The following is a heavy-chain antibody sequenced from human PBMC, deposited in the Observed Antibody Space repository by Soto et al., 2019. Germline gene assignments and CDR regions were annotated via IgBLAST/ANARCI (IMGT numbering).Heavy chain of an antibody. D-gene: IGHD4-17*01. CDR3: ARTLTTVTTLFFYFDY. Sequence: PGGSLRLSCAASGFTFSSYAMHWVRQAPGKGLEWVAVISYDGSNKYYADSVKGRFTISRDNSKNTLYLQMNSLRAEDTAVYYCARTLTTVTTLFFYFDYWGQGTLVTVSS. V-gene: IGHV3-30-3*01. CDR1: GFTFSSYA. J-gene: IGHJ4*02. CDR2: ISYDGSNK.